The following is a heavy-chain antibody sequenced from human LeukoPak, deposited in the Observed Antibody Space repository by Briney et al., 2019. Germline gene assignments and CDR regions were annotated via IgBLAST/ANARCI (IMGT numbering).Heavy chain of an antibody. CDR2: IYTSGST. CDR3: ARHEDSSGYPASFDY. J-gene: IGHJ4*02. Sequence: SETLSLTCTASGGSISSGNYYWSWIRKPAGKGLEWIGCIYTSGSTNYNPSLKSRVTISVDTSKNQFSLKLSSVTAADTAVYYCARHEDSSGYPASFDYWGQGSLVTVSS. V-gene: IGHV4-61*02. CDR1: GGSISSGNYY. D-gene: IGHD3-22*01.